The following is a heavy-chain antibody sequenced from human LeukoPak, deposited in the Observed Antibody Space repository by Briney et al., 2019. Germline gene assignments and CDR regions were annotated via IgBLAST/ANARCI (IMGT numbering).Heavy chain of an antibody. Sequence: GASVKVSCKASGHTFTSYYMHWVRQAPGQGLEWMGIINPSGGSTSYAQKFQGRVTMTRDTSTSTVYMELSSLRSEDTAVYYRARDRATTTNFDYWGQGTLVTVSS. CDR3: ARDRATTTNFDY. CDR2: INPSGGST. D-gene: IGHD4-11*01. CDR1: GHTFTSYY. J-gene: IGHJ4*02. V-gene: IGHV1-46*01.